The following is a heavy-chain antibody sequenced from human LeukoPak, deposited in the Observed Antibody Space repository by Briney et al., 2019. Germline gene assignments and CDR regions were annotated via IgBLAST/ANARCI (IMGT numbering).Heavy chain of an antibody. CDR3: AVIVVVPAAHGAFDI. J-gene: IGHJ3*02. CDR2: INPSIGNT. Sequence: VASVKVSCKTSGYTFTSHYIHWVRQAPGQGLEWMGIINPSIGNTGYAQKFQGRVTITRNTSISTAYMELSSLRSEDTAVYYCAVIVVVPAAHGAFDIWGQGTMVTVSS. D-gene: IGHD2-2*01. V-gene: IGHV1-8*01. CDR1: GYTFTSHY.